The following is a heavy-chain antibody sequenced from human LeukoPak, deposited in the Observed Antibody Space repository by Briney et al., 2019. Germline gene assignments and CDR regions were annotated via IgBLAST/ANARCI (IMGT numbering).Heavy chain of an antibody. CDR3: AKGGFLDSY. V-gene: IGHV3-7*01. Sequence: PGGSLTLSCAASGFTFSSYWMSWVRQAPGKGLEWVANIKQDGSEKYYVDSVKGRFTISRDNDKNSLYLQMNSLRAEDTAVYYCAKGGFLDSYWGQGTLVTVSS. J-gene: IGHJ4*02. CDR2: IKQDGSEK. D-gene: IGHD3-3*01. CDR1: GFTFSSYW.